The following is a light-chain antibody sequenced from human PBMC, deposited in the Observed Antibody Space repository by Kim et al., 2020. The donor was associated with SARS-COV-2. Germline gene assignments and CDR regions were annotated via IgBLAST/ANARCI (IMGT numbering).Light chain of an antibody. CDR2: GKN. J-gene: IGLJ2*01. V-gene: IGLV3-19*01. CDR3: KSRDSSGNLLV. CDR1: SLRTYY. Sequence: SSELTQDPAVSVALGQTVSITCQGDSLRTYYASWYQQKPGQAPVLVIYGKNNRPSGIPDRFSGSSSGNTASLTITGAQAEDEADYYCKSRDSSGNLLVFGGGTHLTVL.